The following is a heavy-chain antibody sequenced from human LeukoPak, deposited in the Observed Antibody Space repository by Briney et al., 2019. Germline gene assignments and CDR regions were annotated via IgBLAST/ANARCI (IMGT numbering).Heavy chain of an antibody. CDR3: AKDREAYGSGSYYNFVSSPFDY. CDR2: IIPIFGTA. CDR1: GGTFSSYA. D-gene: IGHD3-10*01. J-gene: IGHJ4*02. V-gene: IGHV1-69*06. Sequence: SVKVSCKASGGTFSSYAISWVRQAPGQGLEWMGGIIPIFGTANYAQKFQGRVTITADKSTSTAYMELSSLRSEDTAVYYCAKDREAYGSGSYYNFVSSPFDYWGQGTLVTVSS.